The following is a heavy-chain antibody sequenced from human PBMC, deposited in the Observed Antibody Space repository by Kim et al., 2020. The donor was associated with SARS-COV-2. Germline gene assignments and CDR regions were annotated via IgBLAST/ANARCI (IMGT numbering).Heavy chain of an antibody. CDR3: ARDWEAASGTWWFDP. D-gene: IGHD1-1*01. V-gene: IGHV1-3*01. Sequence: QKFQGRVTITRATSASTAYMELSSLRSEDTAVYYCARDWEAASGTWWFDPWGQGTLVTVSS. J-gene: IGHJ5*02.